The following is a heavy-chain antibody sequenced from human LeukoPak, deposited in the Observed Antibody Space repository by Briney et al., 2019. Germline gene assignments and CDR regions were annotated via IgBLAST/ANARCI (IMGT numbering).Heavy chain of an antibody. CDR3: AREDSSGYLGY. J-gene: IGHJ4*02. CDR2: ICYSGST. D-gene: IGHD3-22*01. Sequence: SETLSFTGTVSGGSVSSNIYYWNWIRQPPGKGLGWIGYICYSGSTNYNPSLKSRVTISVDTSKNQFSLKLTSLTAADTAVYYCAREDSSGYLGYWGQGTLVTVSS. CDR1: GGSVSSNIYY. V-gene: IGHV4-61*01.